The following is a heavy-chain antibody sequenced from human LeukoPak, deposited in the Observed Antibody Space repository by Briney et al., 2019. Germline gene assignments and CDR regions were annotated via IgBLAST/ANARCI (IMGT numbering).Heavy chain of an antibody. Sequence: SETLSLTCTVSGGSISSSSYYWGWIRQPPGKGLEWIGSIYYSGSTYYNPSLKSRVTISVDTSKNQFSLKLSSVTAADTAVYYWARVGIVVVYIDNGGQEPLVTVSS. CDR3: ARVGIVVVYIDN. CDR1: GGSISSSSYY. D-gene: IGHD3-22*01. CDR2: IYYSGST. V-gene: IGHV4-39*07. J-gene: IGHJ4*02.